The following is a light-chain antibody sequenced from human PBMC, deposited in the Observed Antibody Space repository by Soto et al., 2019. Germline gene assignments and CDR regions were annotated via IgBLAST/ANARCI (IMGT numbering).Light chain of an antibody. CDR2: WAS. V-gene: IGKV4-1*01. Sequence: DIVMTQSPDSLAVSLGERATINCKSSQSVLYSSNNKNYLAWYQQKPGQPPKLLIYWASTRESGVPDRFSGSGSGTDFTLTISSLQAEEVAVYYCQQYYGTPPWTFGQGTKVEIK. J-gene: IGKJ1*01. CDR3: QQYYGTPPWT. CDR1: QSVLYSSNNKNY.